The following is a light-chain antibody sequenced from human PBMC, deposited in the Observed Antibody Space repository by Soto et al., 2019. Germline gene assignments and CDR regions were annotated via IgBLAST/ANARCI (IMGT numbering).Light chain of an antibody. CDR3: QQYGSSSWT. J-gene: IGKJ1*01. CDR2: GAS. CDR1: QSVSSIY. V-gene: IGKV3-20*01. Sequence: EIVLTQSPGTLSLSPGERATLSCRASQSVSSIYLAWYQHKPGQAPRLLIYGASSRATGIPDRFSGSGSGTDFTLTINRLEPEDFAVYYCQQYGSSSWTFGQGTKVEIK.